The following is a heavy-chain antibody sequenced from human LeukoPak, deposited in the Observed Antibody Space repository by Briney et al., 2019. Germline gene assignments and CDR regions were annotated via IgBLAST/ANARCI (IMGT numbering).Heavy chain of an antibody. D-gene: IGHD6-19*01. CDR1: GFTFSDYY. V-gene: IGHV3-74*01. CDR3: ARGSDGWFAFDY. Sequence: GGSLRLSCAGSGFTFSDYYMDWVRQAPGKGLVWVSNIVSDGTTTTYADSVKGRFTISRDNAKDTLYLQMNSLRGDDTAVYYCARGSDGWFAFDYWGQGILVTVSS. CDR2: IVSDGTTT. J-gene: IGHJ4*02.